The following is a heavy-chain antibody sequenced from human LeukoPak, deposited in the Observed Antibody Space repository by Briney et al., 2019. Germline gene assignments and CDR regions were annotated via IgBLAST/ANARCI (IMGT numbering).Heavy chain of an antibody. CDR2: IWYDGSHR. Sequence: PGGPVRLLCVACGFTFSSRGMLWLRQAPGRGREWVAVIWYDGSHRYYPGSVKGRFIISRDNSKNTLFLQMDSLRVDDTTVHYCVRDNAAADGALDYWGQGSLVTAPS. CDR3: VRDNAAADGALDY. CDR1: GFTFSSRG. D-gene: IGHD5-24*01. J-gene: IGHJ4*02. V-gene: IGHV3-33*08.